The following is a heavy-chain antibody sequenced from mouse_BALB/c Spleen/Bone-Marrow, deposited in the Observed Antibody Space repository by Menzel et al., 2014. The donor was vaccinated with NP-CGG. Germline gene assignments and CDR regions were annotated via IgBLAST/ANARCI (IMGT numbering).Heavy chain of an antibody. Sequence: QVHVKQSGAELGMPGASVKMSCKASGYTFTDNWMYWVKQRPGQGLEWIGAIDTSDSYTNFNQKFMGKASLTVDASSSTAYTQVSSLTSDDSAVYYCARGGHDFSLDYWGQGTSVTVSS. D-gene: IGHD2-4*01. CDR3: ARGGHDFSLDY. CDR2: IDTSDSYT. CDR1: GYTFTDNW. J-gene: IGHJ4*01. V-gene: IGHV1-69*01.